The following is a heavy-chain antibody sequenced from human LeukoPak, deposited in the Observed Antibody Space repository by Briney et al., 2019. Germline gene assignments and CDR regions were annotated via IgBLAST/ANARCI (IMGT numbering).Heavy chain of an antibody. J-gene: IGHJ6*03. Sequence: SETQSLTCTVSGGSISSSSYYWGWIRQPPGKGLEWIGSIYYSGSTYYNPSLKRRVTISVDTSKNQFSLKLSYVTAADTAVYYCARGAGQWLEDYMDVWGKGTTVTVSS. CDR3: ARGAGQWLEDYMDV. CDR1: GGSISSSSYY. V-gene: IGHV4-39*01. CDR2: IYYSGST. D-gene: IGHD6-19*01.